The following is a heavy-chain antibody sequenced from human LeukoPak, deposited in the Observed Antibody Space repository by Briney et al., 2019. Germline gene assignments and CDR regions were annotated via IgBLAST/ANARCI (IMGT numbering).Heavy chain of an antibody. Sequence: PGGSLRLSCVASGFTFSNYGIHWVRQAPGKGLEWVAVISYDGNNKYYADSVKGRFTISRDNSKNTLYLQMNSLRAEDTAMYYCACAYYDFWSGYSSPDSWGQGTLVTVSS. D-gene: IGHD3-3*01. CDR1: GFTFSNYG. J-gene: IGHJ4*02. CDR2: ISYDGNNK. CDR3: ACAYYDFWSGYSSPDS. V-gene: IGHV3-30*03.